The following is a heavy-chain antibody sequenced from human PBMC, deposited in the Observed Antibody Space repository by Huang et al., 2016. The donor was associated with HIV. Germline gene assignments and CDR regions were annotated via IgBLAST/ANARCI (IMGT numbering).Heavy chain of an antibody. CDR1: GYTFTNND. CDR2: MNPNTGNT. CDR3: ARSAYGDLDY. D-gene: IGHD4-17*01. Sequence: QVHLVQSGAEVKKPGASVKVSCKASGYTFTNNDINWVRQAPGRGLAWMGWMNPNTGNTGFAQSFQGRVTMTRKTSITTAYMELTSLTAEDTAVYYWARSAYGDLDYWGLGTLVIVSS. J-gene: IGHJ4*02. V-gene: IGHV1-8*02.